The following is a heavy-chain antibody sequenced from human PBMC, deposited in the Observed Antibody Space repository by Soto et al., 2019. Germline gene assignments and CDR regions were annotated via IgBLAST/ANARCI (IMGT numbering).Heavy chain of an antibody. CDR3: ARPEGRSAWSPFGVYYYGMDV. V-gene: IGHV1-3*01. CDR1: GYTFINYA. CDR2: INVGNGNT. J-gene: IGHJ6*02. D-gene: IGHD3-16*01. Sequence: ASVKVSCKASGYTFINYAMHWVRQAPGQRPEWMGWINVGNGNTKYSQNFQGRVTITRDTSAGTAYMELNSLRSEDTAVYYCARPEGRSAWSPFGVYYYGMDVWGQGTSVTVSS.